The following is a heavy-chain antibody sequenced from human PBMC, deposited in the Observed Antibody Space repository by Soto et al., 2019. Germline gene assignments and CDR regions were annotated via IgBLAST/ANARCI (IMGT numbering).Heavy chain of an antibody. CDR2: ISAYNGNT. CDR3: ARSEVAAAGTGLFDY. Sequence: ASVKVSCKASGYTFTSYGISWVRQAPGQGLEWVGWISAYNGNTNYAQKLQGRVTMTTDTSTSTAYMELRSLRSDDTAVYYCARSEVAAAGTGLFDYWAQGTLVTVSS. J-gene: IGHJ4*02. CDR1: GYTFTSYG. D-gene: IGHD6-13*01. V-gene: IGHV1-18*01.